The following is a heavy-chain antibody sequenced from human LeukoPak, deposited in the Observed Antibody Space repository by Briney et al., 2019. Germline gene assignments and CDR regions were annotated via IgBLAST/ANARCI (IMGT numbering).Heavy chain of an antibody. CDR2: IYYSGST. V-gene: IGHV4-31*03. CDR1: GGSISSGGYY. CDR3: ARVSHMRYYDSSGSSYYYYYGMDV. D-gene: IGHD3-22*01. J-gene: IGHJ6*02. Sequence: SQTLSLTCSVSGGSISSGGYYWSWIRQHPGRGLEWIGYIYYSGSTYYNPSLKSRVSISVETSKNQFSMKLSSVTAADTAVYYCARVSHMRYYDSSGSSYYYYYGMDVWGQGTTVTVSS.